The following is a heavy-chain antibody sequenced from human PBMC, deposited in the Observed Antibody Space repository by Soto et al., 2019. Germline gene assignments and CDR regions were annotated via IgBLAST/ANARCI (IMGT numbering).Heavy chain of an antibody. CDR3: ARGEAIGDDP. CDR2: IREDGGEK. J-gene: IGHJ5*02. D-gene: IGHD3-10*01. Sequence: EEQLVESGGGLVQPGGSLRLSCAASGLTFSSYWMTWVRQAPGKGLEWVANIREDGGEKNYVDSVKGRFTISRDNAKNSLYLQMNSRRVEDTAVYYCARGEAIGDDPWGKGTLVTVSS. V-gene: IGHV3-7*01. CDR1: GLTFSSYW.